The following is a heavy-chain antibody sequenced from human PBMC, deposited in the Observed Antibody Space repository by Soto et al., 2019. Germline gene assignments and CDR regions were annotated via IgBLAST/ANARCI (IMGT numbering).Heavy chain of an antibody. J-gene: IGHJ5*02. CDR2: TYYSGST. D-gene: IGHD2-21*02. V-gene: IGHV4-39*01. Sequence: SETLSLTCTVSGGSISSSSYYGGWIRQSPGKGLEWIGSTYYSGSTYYNPSLKSRVTISVDTSKSQFSLKLSSVTAADTAVYYCARLTVVVTAIRYNWFDPWGQETRVTVAS. CDR1: GGSISSSSYY. CDR3: ARLTVVVTAIRYNWFDP.